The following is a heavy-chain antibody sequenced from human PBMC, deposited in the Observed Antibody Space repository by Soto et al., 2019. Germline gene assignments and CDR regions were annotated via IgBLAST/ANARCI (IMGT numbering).Heavy chain of an antibody. Sequence: ASVKVSCKASGYTFTGYYMHWVRQAPGQGLELMGWINPNSGGTNYAQKFQGRVTMTRDTSISTAYMELSRLRSDDTAVYYCARGGYSYVTDFDYWGQGTLVTVSS. CDR2: INPNSGGT. CDR1: GYTFTGYY. V-gene: IGHV1-2*02. CDR3: ARGGYSYVTDFDY. D-gene: IGHD5-18*01. J-gene: IGHJ4*02.